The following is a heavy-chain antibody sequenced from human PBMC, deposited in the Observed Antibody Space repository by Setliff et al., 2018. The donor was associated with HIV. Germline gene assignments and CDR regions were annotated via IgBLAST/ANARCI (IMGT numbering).Heavy chain of an antibody. D-gene: IGHD6-13*01. CDR1: QNSFSDDY. J-gene: IGHJ5*02. Sequence: ASVKVSCKASQNSFSDDYMNWVRQAPGQRPEWMGWIRLPRGGTKYAQKFQGRVSLTWDTSISTGYMELRRLRSDDTAIYYCVTSPGSFLAQDATEAGDAWGQGSLVNVSS. CDR2: IRLPRGGT. CDR3: VTSPGSFLAQDATEAGDA. V-gene: IGHV1-2*02.